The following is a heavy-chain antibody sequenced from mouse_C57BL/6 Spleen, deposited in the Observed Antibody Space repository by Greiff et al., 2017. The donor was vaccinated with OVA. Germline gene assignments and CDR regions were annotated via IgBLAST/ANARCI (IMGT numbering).Heavy chain of an antibody. Sequence: VQLKQSGPVLVKPGASVKMSCKASGYTFTDYYMNWVKQSHGKSLEWIGVINPYNGGTSYNQKFKGKATLTVDKSSSTAYMELNSLTSEDSAVYYCARSGYYGSLDYWGQGTTLTVSS. CDR1: GYTFTDYY. CDR2: INPYNGGT. D-gene: IGHD1-1*01. CDR3: ARSGYYGSLDY. V-gene: IGHV1-19*01. J-gene: IGHJ2*01.